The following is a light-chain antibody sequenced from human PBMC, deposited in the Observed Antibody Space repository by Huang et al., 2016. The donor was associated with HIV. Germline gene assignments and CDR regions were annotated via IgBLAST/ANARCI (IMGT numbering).Light chain of an antibody. V-gene: IGKV2-28*01. CDR3: MQALQTPRT. J-gene: IGKJ5*01. Sequence: DIVMSQSPLSLPVTPGEPASISCRSSQSLLHSNGYNDLDWYVQKPGQSPQRVIYLSSNRASGVPDRFSGTGSVTHFTLRISRVEAEDVGVYYCMQALQTPRTFGQGTRLEIK. CDR2: LSS. CDR1: QSLLHSNGYND.